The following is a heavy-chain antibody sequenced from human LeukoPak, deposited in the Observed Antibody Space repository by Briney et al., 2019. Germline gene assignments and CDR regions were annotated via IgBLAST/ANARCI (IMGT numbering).Heavy chain of an antibody. CDR2: XXXXGSNK. D-gene: IGHD3-22*01. Sequence: PGRSLRLSCAASGFTFSSYGMHWVRQAPGKGXXXXXXXXXXGSNKYYADSVKGRFTISRDNSKNTLYLQMNSLRAEDTAVYYCAKAGFDDSSGYYPYFDYWGQGTLVTVSS. CDR3: AKAGFDDSSGYYPYFDY. J-gene: IGHJ4*02. CDR1: GFTFSSYG. V-gene: IGHV3-30*18.